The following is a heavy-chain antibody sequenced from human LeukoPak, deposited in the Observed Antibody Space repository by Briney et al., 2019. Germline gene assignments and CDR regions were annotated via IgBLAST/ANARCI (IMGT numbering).Heavy chain of an antibody. CDR3: ARDPAYYYGSGSYIYYYYYMDV. D-gene: IGHD3-10*01. V-gene: IGHV3-48*01. CDR2: ISSISSTI. CDR1: GFTFSSYG. Sequence: GGSLRLSYAASGFTFSSYGMNWVRQAPGKGLEWVSYISSISSTIYYADSVKDRFTISRDNAKNSLYLQMNRLRAEDTAVYYCARDPAYYYGSGSYIYYYYYMDVWGKGTTVTVSS. J-gene: IGHJ6*03.